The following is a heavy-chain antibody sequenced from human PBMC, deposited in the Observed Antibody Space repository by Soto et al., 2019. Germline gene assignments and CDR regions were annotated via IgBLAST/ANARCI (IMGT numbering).Heavy chain of an antibody. J-gene: IGHJ6*04. V-gene: IGHV3-48*03. Sequence: EVQLVESGGGLVQPGGSLRLSCAASGFTFSSYEMNWVRQAPGKGLEWVSYISSSGSTIYYADSVKGRFSISRDNAKNSLYLQMNSLRAEDTAVYYCARGGPYYYYGMDVWGKGTTVTVSS. CDR1: GFTFSSYE. CDR2: ISSSGSTI. CDR3: ARGGPYYYYGMDV.